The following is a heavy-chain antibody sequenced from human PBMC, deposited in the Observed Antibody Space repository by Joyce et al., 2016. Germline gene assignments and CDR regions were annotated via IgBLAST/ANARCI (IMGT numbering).Heavy chain of an antibody. D-gene: IGHD5-24*01. J-gene: IGHJ4*02. CDR3: ARVGRTGYTCDY. CDR2: ISASSGTI. V-gene: IGHV3-48*02. Sequence: EVQLVESGGGLVQPGGSLRLSCADSGFRFTTCSINWVRQAPGEGLEWLSYISASSGTIYYADSVKGRFTISRDNAKNSVYLQMNSLRDEDTAVYYCARVGRTGYTCDYWGQGTLVTVSS. CDR1: GFRFTTCS.